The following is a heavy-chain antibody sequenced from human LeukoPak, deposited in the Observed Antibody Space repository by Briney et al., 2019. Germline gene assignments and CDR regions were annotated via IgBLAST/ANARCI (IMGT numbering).Heavy chain of an antibody. D-gene: IGHD2-15*01. Sequence: SETLSLTCTVSGGSITSGSYYWGWIRQPPGKGLEWTGNIYYSGSTSYNPSPKSRVTISVDTSKNQFSLKLSSVTAADTAVYYCARHESIIVVVAARGFDYWGQGTLVTVSS. CDR1: GGSITSGSYY. CDR2: IYYSGST. V-gene: IGHV4-39*01. J-gene: IGHJ4*02. CDR3: ARHESIIVVVAARGFDY.